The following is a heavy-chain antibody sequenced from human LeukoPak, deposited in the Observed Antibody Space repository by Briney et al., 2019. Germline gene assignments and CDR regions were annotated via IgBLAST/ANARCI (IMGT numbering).Heavy chain of an antibody. CDR2: INSNSGGT. Sequence: ASVKVSCKASGYTFTGYYMHWARQAPGQGLEWTGRINSNSGGTNYAQKFQGRVTMTRDTSISTAYMEMTSLRFDDTAVYYCARARQYSSSSLDYWGQGTQVTVSS. CDR1: GYTFTGYY. J-gene: IGHJ4*02. CDR3: ARARQYSSSSLDY. D-gene: IGHD6-6*01. V-gene: IGHV1-2*06.